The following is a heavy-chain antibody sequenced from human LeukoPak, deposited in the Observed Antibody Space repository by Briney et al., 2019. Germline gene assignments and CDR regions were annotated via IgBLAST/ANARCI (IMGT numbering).Heavy chain of an antibody. CDR3: ARPHDSSGYQQYYYYMDV. CDR1: GGSFSGYY. V-gene: IGHV4-34*01. Sequence: SXXLXLTCAVYGGSFSGYYWSWLRQPPGKGLEWIGEINHSGSTNYNPSLKSRVTISVDTSKNQFSLKLSSVTAADTAVYYCARPHDSSGYQQYYYYMDVWGKGTTVTVSS. D-gene: IGHD3-22*01. CDR2: INHSGST. J-gene: IGHJ6*03.